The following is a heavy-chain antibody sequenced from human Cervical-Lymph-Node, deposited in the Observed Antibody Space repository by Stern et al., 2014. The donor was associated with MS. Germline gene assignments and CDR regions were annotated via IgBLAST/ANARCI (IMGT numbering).Heavy chain of an antibody. V-gene: IGHV2-26*01. CDR1: GFSLSNARMG. D-gene: IGHD2-15*01. J-gene: IGHJ3*02. CDR2: IFSNDEK. CDR3: ARREVVAEAAFDI. Sequence: ESGPVLVKPTETLTLTCTVSGFSLSNARMGVSWIRQTPGKALEWLAHIFSNDEKSYSTSLKSRLTISKDTSKSQVVLTMTNMDPVDTATYYCARREVVAEAAFDIWGQGTMVTVSS.